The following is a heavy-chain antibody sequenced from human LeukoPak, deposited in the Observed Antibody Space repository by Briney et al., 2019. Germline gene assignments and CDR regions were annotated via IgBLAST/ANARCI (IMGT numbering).Heavy chain of an antibody. J-gene: IGHJ4*02. V-gene: IGHV3-30*02. CDR2: IRYDGSNK. Sequence: PGGSLRLSCAASGFTFSSYGMHWVRQAPGKGLEWLAFIRYDGSNKYYADSVKGRFTISRDNSKNTLYLQMNSLRAEDTAVYYCARGTPYYGSGSPDYWGQGTLVTVSS. CDR3: ARGTPYYGSGSPDY. CDR1: GFTFSSYG. D-gene: IGHD3-10*01.